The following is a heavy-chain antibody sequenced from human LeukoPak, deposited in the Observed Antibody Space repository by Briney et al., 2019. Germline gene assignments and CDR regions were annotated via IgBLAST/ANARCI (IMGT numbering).Heavy chain of an antibody. Sequence: QAGGSLRLSCAASGFTFSSYWMHWVRQAPGKGLVWVSRINSDGSTTTYADFVKGRFTISRDNAKNTLYLQMNSLRAEDTALYYCAKDNGFGELYWFDPWGQGTLVTVSS. CDR2: INSDGSTT. D-gene: IGHD3-10*01. CDR3: AKDNGFGELYWFDP. V-gene: IGHV3-74*01. J-gene: IGHJ5*02. CDR1: GFTFSSYW.